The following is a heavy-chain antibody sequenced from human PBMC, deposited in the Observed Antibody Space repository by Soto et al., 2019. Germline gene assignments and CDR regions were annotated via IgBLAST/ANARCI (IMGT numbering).Heavy chain of an antibody. D-gene: IGHD2-15*01. V-gene: IGHV4-34*01. J-gene: IGHJ4*02. Sequence: QVQLQQWGAGLLKPSETLSLTCAVYGGSFSGYYWSWIRQPPGKGLEWIGEINHSGSTNYNPSLKSRVTISVDTSKNQFALKLSSVTAADTAVDYCARGSVDYGYCSGGRCYGIDYWGQGTLVTVSS. CDR3: ARGSVDYGYCSGGRCYGIDY. CDR1: GGSFSGYY. CDR2: INHSGST.